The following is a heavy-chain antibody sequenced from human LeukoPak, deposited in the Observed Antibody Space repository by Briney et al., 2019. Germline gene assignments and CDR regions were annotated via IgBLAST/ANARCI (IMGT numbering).Heavy chain of an antibody. D-gene: IGHD6-13*01. CDR2: ISYDGSNE. CDR1: GFTFSNHA. V-gene: IGHV3-30-3*01. J-gene: IGHJ1*01. Sequence: GGSLRLSCAASGFTFSNHAMHWVRQAPGKGLEWVTIISYDGSNEYYADSVKGRFTISRDNSKNTLYLQMNSLRAEDTAVYYCARAEYSSSWFGYFQHWGQGTLVTVSS. CDR3: ARAEYSSSWFGYFQH.